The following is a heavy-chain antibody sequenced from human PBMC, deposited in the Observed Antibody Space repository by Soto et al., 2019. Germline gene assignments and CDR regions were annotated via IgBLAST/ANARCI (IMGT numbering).Heavy chain of an antibody. CDR2: IWYDGSSK. D-gene: IGHD6-25*01. Sequence: PGGSLRLSCAVSGVTFSNYGMHWVRQAPGKGLEWVALIWYDGSSKYYADSVKGRFTISRDNSKNTLYLQMNSLRAEDTAVYYCARGDSSDPFHYWGRGTLVTVSS. CDR3: ARGDSSDPFHY. V-gene: IGHV3-33*01. J-gene: IGHJ4*02. CDR1: GVTFSNYG.